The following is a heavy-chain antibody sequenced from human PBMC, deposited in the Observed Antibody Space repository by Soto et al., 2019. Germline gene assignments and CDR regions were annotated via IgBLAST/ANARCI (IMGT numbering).Heavy chain of an antibody. CDR2: IQSGGST. D-gene: IGHD2-15*01. J-gene: IGHJ6*03. CDR3: AKDDEHCSGGRCSAVPMDV. CDR1: GFTVTSKY. V-gene: IGHV3-66*01. Sequence: DVQLVESGGGLVQPGGSLTLSCAGSGFTVTSKYMSWVRQAPGKGLEWVSLIQSGGSTFYADSVKGRFSISRDNSKNRGYLQRNTLGAEETAWYNCAKDDEHCSGGRCSAVPMDVWGKGTTVTVSS.